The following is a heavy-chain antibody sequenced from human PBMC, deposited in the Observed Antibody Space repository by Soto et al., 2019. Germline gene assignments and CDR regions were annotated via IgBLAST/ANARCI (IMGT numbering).Heavy chain of an antibody. D-gene: IGHD1-26*01. CDR3: ATRSPPIVGATSFHY. V-gene: IGHV4-4*02. CDR2: IYRSGST. J-gene: IGHJ4*02. CDR1: GGSISSSNW. Sequence: QVQLQESGPGLVKPSGTLSLTCAVSGGSISSSNWWSWVRQPPGKGLEWIGEIYRSGSTNYNPSLKSRVTISVDKSKNQCSLKLSSVTAADTAVYYGATRSPPIVGATSFHYWGQGTLVTVSS.